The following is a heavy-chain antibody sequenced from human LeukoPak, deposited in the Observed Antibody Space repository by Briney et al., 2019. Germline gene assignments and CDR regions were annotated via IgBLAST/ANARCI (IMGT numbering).Heavy chain of an antibody. CDR3: AKVAYYYGSGSYGDYYYYMDV. Sequence: PGRSLRLSCAASGFTFDDYAMHWVRQAPGKGLEWVSGISWNSGSIGYADSVKGRFTISRDNAKNSLYPQMNSLRAEDTALCYCAKVAYYYGSGSYGDYYYYMDVWGKGTTVTVSS. V-gene: IGHV3-9*01. CDR1: GFTFDDYA. D-gene: IGHD3-10*01. J-gene: IGHJ6*03. CDR2: ISWNSGSI.